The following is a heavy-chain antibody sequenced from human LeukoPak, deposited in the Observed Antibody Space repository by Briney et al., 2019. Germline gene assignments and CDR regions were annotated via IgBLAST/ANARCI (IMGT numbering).Heavy chain of an antibody. CDR1: GYXFTANY. J-gene: IGHJ4*02. Sequence: ASVKVSCKTSGYXFTANYMQWVRQAPGQGLEWMGWINPYSGDTNYAQKFQGRVTMTRDTSITTAYMDLSRLKSDDTAVYYCARASVENTLRIDDYWGQGTLVTVSS. CDR3: ARASVENTLRIDDY. CDR2: INPYSGDT. V-gene: IGHV1-2*02. D-gene: IGHD2-15*01.